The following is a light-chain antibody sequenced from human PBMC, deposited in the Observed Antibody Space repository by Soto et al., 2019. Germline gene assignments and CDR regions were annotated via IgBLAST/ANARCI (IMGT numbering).Light chain of an antibody. CDR2: GAS. J-gene: IGKJ3*01. CDR1: QFIISSY. CDR3: QQYGSSPLT. V-gene: IGKV3-20*01. Sequence: EIVLTQSPGTLSLSPGERATLSCRASQFIISSYLAWFQQKPGQAPRLLIYGASSRATGIPDRFSGSGSGTDFTLTISRLEPEDFAVYYFQQYGSSPLTFGPGTKVHIK.